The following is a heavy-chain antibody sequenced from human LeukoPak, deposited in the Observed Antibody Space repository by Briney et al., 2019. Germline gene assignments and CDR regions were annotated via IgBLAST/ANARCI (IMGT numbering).Heavy chain of an antibody. D-gene: IGHD3-16*01. V-gene: IGHV4-38-2*02. Sequence: NPSETLSLTCTVSGYSISSGYYWGWIRQPPGKGLEWIGSIYHSGSTYYNPSLKSRVTISVDTSKNQFSLKLSSVTAADTAVYYCARRRTLWHHDAFDIWGQGTMVTVSS. CDR2: IYHSGST. J-gene: IGHJ3*02. CDR3: ARRRTLWHHDAFDI. CDR1: GYSISSGYY.